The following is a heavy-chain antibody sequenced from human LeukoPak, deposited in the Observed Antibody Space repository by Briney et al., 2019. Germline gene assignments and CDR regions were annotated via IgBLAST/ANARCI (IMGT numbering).Heavy chain of an antibody. CDR3: ARDRPVTYYYDSSGYRDAFDI. CDR2: ISAYNGNT. Sequence: SVKVSCKASGYTFTSYGISWVRQAPGQGLEWMGWISAYNGNTNYAQKLQGRVTMTTDTSTSTAYMELRSLRSDDTAVYYCARDRPVTYYYDSSGYRDAFDIWGQGTTVTVSS. V-gene: IGHV1-18*01. CDR1: GYTFTSYG. D-gene: IGHD3-22*01. J-gene: IGHJ3*02.